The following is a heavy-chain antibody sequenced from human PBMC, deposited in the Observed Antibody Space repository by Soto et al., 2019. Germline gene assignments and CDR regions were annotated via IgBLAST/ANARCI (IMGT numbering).Heavy chain of an antibody. Sequence: EVQLVESGGGFVQPGGSLRLSCAASGFTFSNYWMTWVRQAPGKGLEWVANLKQDGSQKYYVDFVKGRFTVSRDNAKNSLYLQLNSLRAEDTAVYYCARGQTTTYWGQGTLVTVSS. CDR2: LKQDGSQK. J-gene: IGHJ4*02. CDR3: ARGQTTTY. D-gene: IGHD1-7*01. V-gene: IGHV3-7*01. CDR1: GFTFSNYW.